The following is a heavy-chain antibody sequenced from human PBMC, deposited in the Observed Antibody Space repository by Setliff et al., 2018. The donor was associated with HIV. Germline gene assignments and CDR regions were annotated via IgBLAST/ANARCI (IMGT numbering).Heavy chain of an antibody. Sequence: PGGSLKLSCAASGFTFTSFWMSWVRQAPGKGLEWVANIKDDGSEKYYVDSVKGRFTISRDNAKNSLYLQMNSLRAEDTAVYYCARDPHWEAFDVWGQGTMVTVSS. J-gene: IGHJ3*01. CDR2: IKDDGSEK. D-gene: IGHD1-26*01. CDR3: ARDPHWEAFDV. CDR1: GFTFTSFW. V-gene: IGHV3-7*01.